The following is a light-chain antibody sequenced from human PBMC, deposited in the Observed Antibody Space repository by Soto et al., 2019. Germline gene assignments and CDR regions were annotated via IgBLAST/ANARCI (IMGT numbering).Light chain of an antibody. Sequence: EIVMTQSPATLSVSPGERATLSCRASQSVSTNNLAWHQQRPGQAPRLLIYGASRRATGIPDRFSGSGSGTDFTLTTSRLEPEDLAVYYCQQYDNSVWTFGQGTKVDIK. CDR2: GAS. V-gene: IGKV3-20*01. CDR3: QQYDNSVWT. J-gene: IGKJ1*01. CDR1: QSVSTNN.